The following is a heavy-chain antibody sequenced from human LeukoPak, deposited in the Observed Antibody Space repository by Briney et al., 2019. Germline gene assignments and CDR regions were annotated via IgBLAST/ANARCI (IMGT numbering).Heavy chain of an antibody. CDR3: ARSNRILLPTSFDY. V-gene: IGHV1-2*02. J-gene: IGHJ4*02. CDR1: GYTFTSYY. D-gene: IGHD1-14*01. CDR2: INPNSGGT. Sequence: ASVKVSCKASGYTFTSYYMHWVRQAPGQGLEWMGWINPNSGGTNHAQKLQGRVTMTRDTSISTAYMELSRRRGEDTAVYYCARSNRILLPTSFDYWCQGTRLTAPS.